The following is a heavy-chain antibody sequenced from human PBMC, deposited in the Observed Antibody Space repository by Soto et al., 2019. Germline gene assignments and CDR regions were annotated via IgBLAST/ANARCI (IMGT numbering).Heavy chain of an antibody. CDR1: GFTFSDYY. CDR2: ISSSSSYT. D-gene: IGHD3-22*01. Sequence: QVQLVESGGGLVKPGGSLRLSCAASGFTFSDYYMSWIRQAPGKGLEWVSYISSSSSYTNYADSVKGRFTISRDNAKNPQYLQMNGLRAEDTALYYCATGQYYYDSSGYYYSWGQGTLVTVSS. V-gene: IGHV3-11*05. CDR3: ATGQYYYDSSGYYYS. J-gene: IGHJ4*02.